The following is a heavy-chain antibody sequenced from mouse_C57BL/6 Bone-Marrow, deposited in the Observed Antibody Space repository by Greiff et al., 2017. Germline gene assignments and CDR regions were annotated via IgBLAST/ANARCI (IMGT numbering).Heavy chain of an antibody. Sequence: VMLVESGAELVRPGASVKLSCKASGYTFTDYYINWVKQRPGQGLEWIARIYPGSGNTYYNEKFKGKATLTAEKSSSTAYMQLSSLTSEDSAVYFCARGRLRRKFRFAYWGQGTLVTVSA. D-gene: IGHD2-4*01. CDR2: IYPGSGNT. J-gene: IGHJ3*01. V-gene: IGHV1-76*01. CDR1: GYTFTDYY. CDR3: ARGRLRRKFRFAY.